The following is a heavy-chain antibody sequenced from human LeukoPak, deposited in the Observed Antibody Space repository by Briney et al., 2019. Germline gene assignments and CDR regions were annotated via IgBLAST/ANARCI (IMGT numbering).Heavy chain of an antibody. Sequence: PGGSLRLSCAASGFTFSSYAMSWIRQPPGKGLEWIGYIYYSGSTNYNPSLKSRVTISVDTSKNQFSLKLSSVTAADTAVYYCARAYDFWSGFLDYWGQGTLVTVSS. J-gene: IGHJ4*02. CDR2: IYYSGST. CDR3: ARAYDFWSGFLDY. D-gene: IGHD3-3*01. CDR1: GFTFSSYA. V-gene: IGHV4-59*01.